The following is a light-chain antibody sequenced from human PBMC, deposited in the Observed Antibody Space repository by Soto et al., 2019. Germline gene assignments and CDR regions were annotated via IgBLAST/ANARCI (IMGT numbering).Light chain of an antibody. CDR3: ETWDGNTHV. Sequence: QLVLTQSSPASASLGSSVKLTCTLSSGHSSYIIAWHQQQPGKAPRYLMKVEGSGSYNKGSGVPDRFSGSSSGADRYLTISNLQFEDEADYYCETWDGNTHVFGGGTQLTVL. CDR2: VEGSGSY. J-gene: IGLJ7*01. CDR1: SGHSSYI. V-gene: IGLV4-60*02.